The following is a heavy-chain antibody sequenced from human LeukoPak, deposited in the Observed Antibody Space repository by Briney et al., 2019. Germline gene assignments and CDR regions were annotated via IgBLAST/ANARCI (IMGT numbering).Heavy chain of an antibody. CDR2: IIPIFGTA. CDR3: ARIPYGYSGYVYYFDY. CDR1: GYTFTSYD. V-gene: IGHV1-69*06. Sequence: ASVKVSCKASGYTFTSYDISWVRQAPGQGLEWMGGIIPIFGTANYAQKFQGRVTITADKSTSTAYMELSSLRSEDTAVYYCARIPYGYSGYVYYFDYWGQGTLVTASS. J-gene: IGHJ4*02. D-gene: IGHD5-12*01.